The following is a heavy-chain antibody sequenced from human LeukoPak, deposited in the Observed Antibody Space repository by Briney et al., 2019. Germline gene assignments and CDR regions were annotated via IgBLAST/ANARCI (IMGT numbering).Heavy chain of an antibody. CDR2: IWYDGSNE. J-gene: IGHJ4*02. D-gene: IGHD1-1*01. CDR1: GVTLSNYA. Sequence: GGSLRLSCAASGVTLSNYAMHWVRQAPGKGLQWVAVIWYDGSNEYYTGSVKGRFTISRDNAHNTLYLQMNSLRAEDTAVYYCASGSQSTWGFFTYWGQGTRVTVSS. CDR3: ASGSQSTWGFFTY. V-gene: IGHV3-33*01.